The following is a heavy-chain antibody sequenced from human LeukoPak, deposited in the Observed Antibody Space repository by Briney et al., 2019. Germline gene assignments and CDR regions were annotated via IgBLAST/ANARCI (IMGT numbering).Heavy chain of an antibody. CDR2: IYYSGST. CDR3: ARLGSSSWPGWFDP. CDR1: GGSISSGSYY. V-gene: IGHV4-39*01. Sequence: PSETLSLTCTVSGGSISSGSYYWGWIRQPPGKGLEWIGSIYYSGSTYYNPSLKSRVTISVDTSKNQFSLKLSSVTAADTAVYYCARLGSSSWPGWFDPWGQGTLVTVSS. D-gene: IGHD6-13*01. J-gene: IGHJ5*02.